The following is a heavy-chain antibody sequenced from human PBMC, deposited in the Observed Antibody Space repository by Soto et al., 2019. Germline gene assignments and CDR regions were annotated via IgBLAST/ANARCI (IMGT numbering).Heavy chain of an antibody. CDR3: ARAAYYYDSSGYGMDV. D-gene: IGHD3-22*01. V-gene: IGHV1-46*01. J-gene: IGHJ6*02. CDR1: GYTFTSYY. Sequence: DSVKVSCKASGYTFTSYYMHWVRQAPGQGLEWMGIINPSGGSTSYAQKFQGRVTMTRDTSTSTVYMELSSLRSEDTAVYYGARAAYYYDSSGYGMDVWGQGTTVTVSS. CDR2: INPSGGST.